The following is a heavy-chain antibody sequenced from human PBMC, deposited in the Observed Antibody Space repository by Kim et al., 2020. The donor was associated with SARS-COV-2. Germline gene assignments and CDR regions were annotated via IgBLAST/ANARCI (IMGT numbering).Heavy chain of an antibody. D-gene: IGHD2-21*01. J-gene: IGHJ5*01. CDR3: ARDYGGVDS. Sequence: STNHNPSLKSRVTISVDTSKNQFSLKLSSVTAADTAVYYCARDYGGVDSWGQGTLVTVSS. CDR2: ST. V-gene: IGHV4-59*01.